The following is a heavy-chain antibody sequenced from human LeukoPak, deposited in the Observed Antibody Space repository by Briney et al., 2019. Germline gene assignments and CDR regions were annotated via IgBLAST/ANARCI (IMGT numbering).Heavy chain of an antibody. CDR3: ARDPGYSSSWYWFDP. V-gene: IGHV4-59*01. D-gene: IGHD6-13*01. CDR1: GGSIRSYY. CDR2: IYYSGST. J-gene: IGHJ5*02. Sequence: SETLSLTCTVSGGSIRSYYWTWIRQPPGKGLEWIGYIYYSGSTNYNPSLKSRVTISVDTSKNQFSLKLSSVTAADTAMYYCARDPGYSSSWYWFDPWGQGTLVTVSS.